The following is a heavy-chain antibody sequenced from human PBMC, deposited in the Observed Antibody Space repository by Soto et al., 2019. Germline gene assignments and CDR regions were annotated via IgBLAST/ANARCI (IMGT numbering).Heavy chain of an antibody. D-gene: IGHD3-22*01. J-gene: IGHJ4*02. CDR3: ARVVQFYDSSGYSFYYFDY. Sequence: KPSETLSLTCTVSGDSINSADYDWSWLRQPPXKGLEWIGYIYYSRSDYYNPSLGRRATITIDTSRNQFSLNLMSVTAADTAVYYCARVVQFYDSSGYSFYYFDYWGQGALVTVSS. CDR2: IYYSRSD. CDR1: GDSINSADYD. V-gene: IGHV4-30-4*01.